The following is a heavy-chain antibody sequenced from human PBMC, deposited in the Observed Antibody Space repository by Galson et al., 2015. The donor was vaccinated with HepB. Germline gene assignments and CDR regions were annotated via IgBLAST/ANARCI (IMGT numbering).Heavy chain of an antibody. D-gene: IGHD3-22*01. Sequence: SLRLSCAASGFTFSSYSMNWVRQAPGKGLEWVSYISSSSSTIYYADSVKGRFTISRDNAKNSLYLQMNSLRAEDTAVYYCASLPYDSSGYYPDYWGQGTLVTVSS. CDR2: ISSSSSTI. CDR3: ASLPYDSSGYYPDY. J-gene: IGHJ4*02. V-gene: IGHV3-48*04. CDR1: GFTFSSYS.